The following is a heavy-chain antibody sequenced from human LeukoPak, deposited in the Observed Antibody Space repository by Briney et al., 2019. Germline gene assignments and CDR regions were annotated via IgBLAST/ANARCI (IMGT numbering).Heavy chain of an antibody. J-gene: IGHJ4*02. CDR3: ARSRIQLWHFDY. D-gene: IGHD5-18*01. CDR2: IIPIFGTA. Sequence: ALVKVSCKASGGTFSSYAISWVRQAPGQGLEWMGGIIPIFGTANYAQKFQGRVTITTDESTSTAYMELSSLRSEDTAVYYCARSRIQLWHFDYWGQGTLVTVSS. V-gene: IGHV1-69*05. CDR1: GGTFSSYA.